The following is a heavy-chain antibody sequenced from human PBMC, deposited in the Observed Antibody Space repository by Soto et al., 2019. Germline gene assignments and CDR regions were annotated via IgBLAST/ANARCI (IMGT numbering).Heavy chain of an antibody. V-gene: IGHV4-34*01. J-gene: IGHJ4*02. Sequence: SETLSLTCAVYGGSFSGYYWSWIRQPPGKGLEWIGEINHSGSTNYNPSLKSRVTISVDTSKNQFSLKLSSMTAADTAVYYCASRIGFWGQGTLVTVSS. CDR2: INHSGST. CDR1: GGSFSGYY. CDR3: ASRIGF.